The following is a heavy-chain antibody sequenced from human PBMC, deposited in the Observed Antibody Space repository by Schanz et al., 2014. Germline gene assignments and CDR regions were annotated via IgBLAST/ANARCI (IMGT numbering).Heavy chain of an antibody. D-gene: IGHD3-9*01. J-gene: IGHJ5*02. CDR1: GYTFTTYA. CDR2: ISVYTGNT. Sequence: QVQLVQSGAEVKKPGASVRVSCKASGYTFTTYAMSWVRQAPGQGLEWVGWISVYTGNTKYGQKVQGRVTMTADTSTNTAYMELRSLRSDDTAVYYCAKAEYDILTGSYSRLDPWGQGTLVTVSS. V-gene: IGHV1-18*01. CDR3: AKAEYDILTGSYSRLDP.